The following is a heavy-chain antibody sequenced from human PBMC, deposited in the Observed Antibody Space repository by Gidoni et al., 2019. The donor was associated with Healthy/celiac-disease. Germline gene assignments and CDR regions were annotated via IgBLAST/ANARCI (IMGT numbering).Heavy chain of an antibody. J-gene: IGHJ4*02. D-gene: IGHD6-19*01. CDR2: IYTSGST. Sequence: QVQLQESGPGLVQPSETLSLTCTFSGGSISSYYWSWIRQPAGKGLEWIGRIYTSGSTNYNPSLKSRVTMSVDTSKNQFSLKLSSVTAADTAVYYCARGDPYSSGVGTGFDYWGQGTLVTVSS. CDR3: ARGDPYSSGVGTGFDY. V-gene: IGHV4-4*07. CDR1: GGSISSYY.